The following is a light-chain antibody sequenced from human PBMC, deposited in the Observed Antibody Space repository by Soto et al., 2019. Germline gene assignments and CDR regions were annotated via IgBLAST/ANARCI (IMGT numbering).Light chain of an antibody. J-gene: IGLJ1*01. CDR3: CSYAGMYTYV. CDR2: DVS. Sequence: QSALTQPRSVSGSPGQSVTISCTGASSDVGGYNYVSWYQQHPGKAPKVMIYDVSKRPSGVPDRFSGSKSGNTASLTISGLQTEDEADYYCCSYAGMYTYVFGTGTKLTVL. CDR1: SSDVGGYNY. V-gene: IGLV2-11*01.